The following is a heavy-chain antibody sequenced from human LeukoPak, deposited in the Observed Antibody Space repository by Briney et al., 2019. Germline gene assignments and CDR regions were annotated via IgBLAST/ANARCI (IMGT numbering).Heavy chain of an antibody. CDR1: GGSISSGGYY. CDR3: ARGGAARLHFQN. V-gene: IGHV4-31*03. D-gene: IGHD6-6*01. CDR2: IYHSGST. Sequence: SQTLSLTCTVSGGSISSGGYYWSWIRQHPGMGLEWIGYIYHSGSTNYNPSLQSRVTISVDTSKNQFSLNLNSVTAADTAVYYCARGGAARLHFQNWGQGTLVTVSS. J-gene: IGHJ1*01.